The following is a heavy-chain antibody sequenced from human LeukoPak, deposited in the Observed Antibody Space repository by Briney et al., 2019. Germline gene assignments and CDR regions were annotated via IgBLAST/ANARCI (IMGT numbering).Heavy chain of an antibody. D-gene: IGHD6-13*01. V-gene: IGHV3-33*01. CDR3: ARDSSPGIAAAGFDY. CDR2: IWYDGSNK. J-gene: IGHJ4*02. CDR1: GFTFSSFG. Sequence: GGSLRLSCEASGFTFSSFGLHWVRQAPGKGLEWVAVIWYDGSNKYYADSVKGRLTISRDNSKNTLYLQMSSLRAEDAALYYCARDSSPGIAAAGFDYWGQGTLVTVSS.